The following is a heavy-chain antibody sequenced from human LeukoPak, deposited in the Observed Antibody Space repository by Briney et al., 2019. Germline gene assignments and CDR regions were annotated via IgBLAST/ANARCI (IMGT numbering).Heavy chain of an antibody. V-gene: IGHV4-39*07. CDR3: AGVGATTHDAFDI. D-gene: IGHD1-26*01. CDR2: IYYSGST. Sequence: PSETLSLTCTVSDGSISSGSYYWGWIRQPPGKGLEWIGNIYYSGSTYYNPSLKSRVTISVDTSKNQFSLKLSSVTAADTAVYYCAGVGATTHDAFDIWGQGTMVTVSS. CDR1: DGSISSGSYY. J-gene: IGHJ3*02.